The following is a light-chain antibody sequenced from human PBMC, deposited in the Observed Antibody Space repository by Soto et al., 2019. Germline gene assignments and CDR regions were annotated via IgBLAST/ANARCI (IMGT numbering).Light chain of an antibody. J-gene: IGKJ1*01. Sequence: IQMTQSPSSLSASVGDRVTITCRASQSIRRSLNWYQQKPGKAPKLLISAASRLHSGVPSSFSGSGSGTDFTLTISSLQPEDFATYYYQQSYSTPPTFGQGTKVDIK. V-gene: IGKV1-39*01. CDR1: QSIRRS. CDR3: QQSYSTPPT. CDR2: AAS.